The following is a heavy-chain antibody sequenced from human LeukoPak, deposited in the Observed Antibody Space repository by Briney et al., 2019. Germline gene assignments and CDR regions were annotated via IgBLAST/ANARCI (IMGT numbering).Heavy chain of an antibody. CDR3: ARYNWNSGVFDY. CDR2: IYYSGST. D-gene: IGHD1-1*01. V-gene: IGHV4-39*07. CDR1: GGSISSSSYY. Sequence: SETLSLTCTVSGGSISSSSYYWGWIRQPPGKGLEWIGSIYYSGSTYYNPSLKSRVTISVDTSKNQFSLKLSSVTAADTAVYYCARYNWNSGVFDYWGQGTLVTVSS. J-gene: IGHJ4*02.